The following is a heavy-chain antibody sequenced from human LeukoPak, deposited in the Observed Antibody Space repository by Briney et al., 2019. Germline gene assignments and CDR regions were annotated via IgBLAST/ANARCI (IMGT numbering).Heavy chain of an antibody. J-gene: IGHJ5*02. CDR1: GGSFSGYY. V-gene: IGHV4-34*01. CDR3: ARTITGYNWFDP. D-gene: IGHD3-10*01. Sequence: PSETLSLTCAVYGGSFSGYYWSWIRQPPGKGLEWIGEINHSGSTNYNPSLKSRVTISVDTSKNQFSLKLSSVTAADTAVYYCARTITGYNWFDPWGQGTLVTVSS. CDR2: INHSGST.